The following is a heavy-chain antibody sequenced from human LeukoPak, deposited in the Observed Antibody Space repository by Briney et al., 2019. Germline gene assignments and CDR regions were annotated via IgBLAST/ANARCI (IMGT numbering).Heavy chain of an antibody. CDR3: AKRGLVAAAGRFLGY. J-gene: IGHJ4*02. CDR1: GFTFSNYW. D-gene: IGHD6-13*01. CDR2: IKQDGSEK. Sequence: GGSLRLSCAASGFTFSNYWMSWVRQAPGKGLEWVANIKQDGSEKYYVDSVKGRFTISRDNAKNSLFLQMSSLRVGDTAVYYCAKRGLVAAAGRFLGYWGQGALATVSS. V-gene: IGHV3-7*01.